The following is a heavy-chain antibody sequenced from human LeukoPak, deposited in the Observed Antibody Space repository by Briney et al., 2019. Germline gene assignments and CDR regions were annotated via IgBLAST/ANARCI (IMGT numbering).Heavy chain of an antibody. CDR3: ARGRRDTQYQVFDY. D-gene: IGHD2-2*01. J-gene: IGHJ4*02. CDR2: INQDGSEK. CDR1: GFTFSTYW. V-gene: IGHV3-7*01. Sequence: GGSLRLSCAASGFTFSTYWMSWVRQAPGKGLEWVANINQDGSEKYYVDSVKGRFTISRDNAKNSLYLQMSSLRDEDTAVYYCARGRRDTQYQVFDYWGQGTLVTVSS.